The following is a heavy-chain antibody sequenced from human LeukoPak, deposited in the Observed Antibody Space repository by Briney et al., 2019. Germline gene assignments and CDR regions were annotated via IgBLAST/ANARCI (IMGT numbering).Heavy chain of an antibody. CDR1: GFTFSSYA. Sequence: GGSLRLSCAASGFTFSSYAMSWVRQAPGKGLEWVSRINTDGSSTNYADSVKGRFTISRDNAKNTLYLQMNNLRAEDTAVYYCSGGGSGWYSNYWGQGTLVTVSS. V-gene: IGHV3-74*01. CDR2: INTDGSST. D-gene: IGHD6-19*01. J-gene: IGHJ4*02. CDR3: SGGGSGWYSNY.